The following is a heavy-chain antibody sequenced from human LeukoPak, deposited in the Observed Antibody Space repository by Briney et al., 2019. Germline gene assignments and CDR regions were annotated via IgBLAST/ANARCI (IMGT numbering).Heavy chain of an antibody. Sequence: SETQSLTCSVSGGSINGYHWSWIRQPPGKGLEWIGYIYYSGSTTYNPSLKSRVTISLDTSKNQFSLKLSSVTAADTAVYYCAGDYGSGSYRFDYWGQGILVTVSS. D-gene: IGHD3-10*01. CDR1: GGSINGYH. V-gene: IGHV4-59*12. CDR2: IYYSGST. J-gene: IGHJ4*02. CDR3: AGDYGSGSYRFDY.